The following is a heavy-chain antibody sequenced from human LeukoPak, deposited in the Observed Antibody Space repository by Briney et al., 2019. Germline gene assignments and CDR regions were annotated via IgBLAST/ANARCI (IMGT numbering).Heavy chain of an antibody. CDR1: GGSISSTTYY. V-gene: IGHV4-39*01. J-gene: IGHJ3*02. D-gene: IGHD1-1*01. CDR2: IYYSGST. CDR3: ASTQNWRDAFDI. Sequence: PSETLSLTCTVSGGSISSTTYYWVWIRQPPGKGLEWIASIYYSGSTYYNPSLKSRVTISVDTSKKQFSLKLNSVTAADTAEYYCASTQNWRDAFDIWGQGTMVTVSS.